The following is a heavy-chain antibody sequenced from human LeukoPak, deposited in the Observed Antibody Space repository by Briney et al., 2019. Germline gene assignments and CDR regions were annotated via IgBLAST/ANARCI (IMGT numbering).Heavy chain of an antibody. Sequence: GGSLRLSCAASGFTFSSYWMSWVRQAPGKGLEWVSYISSSGSTIYYADSVKGRFTISRDNAKNSLYLQMNSLRAEDTAVYYCARDADTAMVTGYWGQGTLVTVSS. CDR3: ARDADTAMVTGY. D-gene: IGHD5-18*01. CDR1: GFTFSSYW. J-gene: IGHJ4*02. V-gene: IGHV3-48*04. CDR2: ISSSGSTI.